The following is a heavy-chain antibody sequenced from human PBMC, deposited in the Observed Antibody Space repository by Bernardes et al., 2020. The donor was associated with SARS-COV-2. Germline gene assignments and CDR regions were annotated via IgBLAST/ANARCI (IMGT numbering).Heavy chain of an antibody. J-gene: IGHJ4*02. D-gene: IGHD3-3*02. CDR3: VRGSPPGISGGPWTSEY. V-gene: IGHV3-74*01. CDR2: MNMDGSTK. CDR1: GFAFRSPW. Sequence: VGSLRLYCAASGFAFRSPWMHWVRQDAGQGLVWLSRMNMDGSTKDYAASVKGRFTISRDNAKNTLYLQMNNLRLDDRAVYYCVRGSPPGISGGPWTSEYWGQGTLVTVSS.